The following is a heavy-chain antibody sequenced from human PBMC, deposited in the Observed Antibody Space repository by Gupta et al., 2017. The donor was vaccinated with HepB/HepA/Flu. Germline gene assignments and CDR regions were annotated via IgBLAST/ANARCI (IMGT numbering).Heavy chain of an antibody. D-gene: IGHD7-27*01. CDR1: GFIFSNYE. CDR3: AREGNWAFDY. CDR2: ISGSGNTI. V-gene: IGHV3-48*03. J-gene: IGHJ4*02. Sequence: EVQLVESGGGLVQPGGSLGVSCAASGFIFSNYEMHWVRQAPGKGLEWVSYISGSGNTIYYAESVKGRFTISRDNAKNSLYLQMNSLRAEDTAVYYCAREGNWAFDYWDQGTLVTVSS.